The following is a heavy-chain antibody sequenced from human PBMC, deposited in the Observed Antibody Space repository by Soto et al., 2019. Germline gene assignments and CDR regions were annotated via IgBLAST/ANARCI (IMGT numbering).Heavy chain of an antibody. CDR1: GDSITNDNW. V-gene: IGHV4-4*02. CDR3: AKDHTGADAFDI. CDR2: ISHGGTT. Sequence: PSETLSLTCAVSGDSITNDNWYNWARQPPGKGLEWIGEISHGGTTNYNPSLKSRVTISVDKSKNQFSLMLTSVTAADTAVYYCAKDHTGADAFDIWGQGIMVTVSS. J-gene: IGHJ3*02. D-gene: IGHD7-27*01.